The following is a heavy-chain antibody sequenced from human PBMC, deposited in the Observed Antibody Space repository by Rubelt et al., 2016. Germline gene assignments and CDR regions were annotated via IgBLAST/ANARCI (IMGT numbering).Heavy chain of an antibody. V-gene: IGHV1-46*01. CDR3: ARSPRYDFEDNWFDP. D-gene: IGHD3-3*01. CDR1: GYTFTSYY. Sequence: QVQLVQSGAEVKKPGASVKVSCKASGYTFTSYYMHWVRQAPGQGLEWMGIINPSGGSTSYAQKFQGRGTMTRDTSTSTVYMELSSLRSEDTAVYYCARSPRYDFEDNWFDPWGQGTLATVSS. CDR2: INPSGGST. J-gene: IGHJ5*02.